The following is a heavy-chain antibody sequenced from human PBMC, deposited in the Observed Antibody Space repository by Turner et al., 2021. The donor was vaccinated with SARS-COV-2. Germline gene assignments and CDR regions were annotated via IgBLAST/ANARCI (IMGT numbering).Heavy chain of an antibody. CDR1: GFTFSNYA. Sequence: QVLLVESGGGVVQPGRSLRLSCAASGFTFSNYAMHWVRQAPGKGLEWVAVISSVGNNQHYADSVKGRFTVSRDDSKNSLYLQINSLRAEDTGVYYCAKDRVGGPIIVVPAATLDYWGQGTLVTVSS. CDR3: AKDRVGGPIIVVPAATLDY. J-gene: IGHJ4*02. D-gene: IGHD2-2*01. V-gene: IGHV3-30-3*01. CDR2: ISSVGNNQ.